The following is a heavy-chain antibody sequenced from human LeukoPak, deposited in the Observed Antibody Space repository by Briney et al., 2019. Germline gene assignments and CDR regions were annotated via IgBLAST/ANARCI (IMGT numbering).Heavy chain of an antibody. J-gene: IGHJ4*02. CDR1: GGTFSSYA. V-gene: IGHV1-69*04. CDR3: ARVKRSSWYLRY. Sequence: SVKVSCKASGGTFSSYAISWVRQAPGQGLEWMGRIIPILGIANYAQKFQGRVTITADKSTSTAYMELSSLRSEDTAVYYCARVKRSSWYLRYWGQGTLVTVSS. CDR2: IIPILGIA. D-gene: IGHD6-13*01.